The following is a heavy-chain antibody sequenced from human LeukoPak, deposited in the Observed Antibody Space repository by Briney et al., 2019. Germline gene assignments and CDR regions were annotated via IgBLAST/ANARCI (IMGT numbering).Heavy chain of an antibody. D-gene: IGHD3-10*01. CDR2: TYISGST. CDR3: ARDGWFGELGFDY. CDR1: GDSISSGSYY. J-gene: IGHJ4*02. Sequence: PSETLSLTCNVTGDSISSGSYYWTWIRQPAGKGLEWIGRTYISGSTNYNPSLKSRVIISIDTSKNQFSLRLSSVTAADTAVYYCARDGWFGELGFDYWGQGTLVTVSS. V-gene: IGHV4-61*02.